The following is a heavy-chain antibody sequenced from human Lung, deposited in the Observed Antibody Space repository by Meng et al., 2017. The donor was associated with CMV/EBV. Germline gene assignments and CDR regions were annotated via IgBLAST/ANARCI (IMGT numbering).Heavy chain of an antibody. CDR1: GYTFTSYN. Sequence: ASVXVSCKASGYTFTSYNMHWVRQAPGQGLEWMGMINPSDRWTTYAQRFQGRVTMTTDTSTSTVYMELSSLRSDDTAVYYCARAGVLPSDPTANRYYGLDVXGQGXTVTVSS. D-gene: IGHD1-14*01. V-gene: IGHV1-46*01. CDR3: ARAGVLPSDPTANRYYGLDV. CDR2: INPSDRWT. J-gene: IGHJ6*02.